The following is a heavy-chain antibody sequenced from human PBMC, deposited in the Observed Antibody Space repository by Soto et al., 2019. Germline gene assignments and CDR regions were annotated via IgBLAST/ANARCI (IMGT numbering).Heavy chain of an antibody. Sequence: LSLTCTVSGDTITSFSWNWIRQSAGKGLEWIGRISTTGNTHYNPSLESRVTMSLDTSKNQFSLELTSVTATDTAVYYCEGESGENWSYEAYWGQGTLVTVSS. CDR1: GDTITSFS. V-gene: IGHV4-4*07. D-gene: IGHD1-7*01. J-gene: IGHJ4*02. CDR3: EGESGENWSYEAY. CDR2: ISTTGNT.